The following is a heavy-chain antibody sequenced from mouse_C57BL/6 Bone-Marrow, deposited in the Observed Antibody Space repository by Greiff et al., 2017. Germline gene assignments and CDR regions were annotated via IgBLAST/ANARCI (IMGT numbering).Heavy chain of an antibody. CDR2: ISNGGGST. V-gene: IGHV5-12*01. Sequence: EVMLVESGGGLVQPGGSLKLSCAASGFTFSDYYMYWVRQTPEKRLEWVAYISNGGGSTYYPDTVKRRFTISRDNAKNTLYLQMSRLKSEDTAMYYCARQGNYLFYAKDYWGQGTSVTVSS. CDR3: ARQGNYLFYAKDY. J-gene: IGHJ4*01. CDR1: GFTFSDYY. D-gene: IGHD2-1*01.